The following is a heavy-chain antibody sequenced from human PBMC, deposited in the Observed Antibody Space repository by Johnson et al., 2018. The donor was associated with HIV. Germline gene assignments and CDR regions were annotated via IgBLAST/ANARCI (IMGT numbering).Heavy chain of an antibody. Sequence: VQLVESGGGVVRPGGSLRLSCAASGFNVDDDALSWVRHVPGKGLEWVSGINYNGGSTGYADSVRDRFSISRDNAKNSLYLQMDSLRAEDTAMYYCAIAKDAAYPYDACDVWGHGTMVIVSA. CDR2: INYNGGST. J-gene: IGHJ3*01. V-gene: IGHV3-20*04. CDR3: AIAKDAAYPYDACDV. D-gene: IGHD2-15*01. CDR1: GFNVDDDA.